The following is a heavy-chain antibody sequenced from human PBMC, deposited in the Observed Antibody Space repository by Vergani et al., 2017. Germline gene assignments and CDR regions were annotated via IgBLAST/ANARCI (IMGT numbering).Heavy chain of an antibody. J-gene: IGHJ2*01. CDR2: IHNRGKT. CDR3: ARSQGDYWYFDL. V-gene: IGHV4-38-2*01. D-gene: IGHD2-21*01. Sequence: QVRLEESGPGLVKPSETLSLTCSVSGYSIGSGFYWAWIRQSPGEGLQWFTSIHNRGKTYHNPSLKSRVSVSLDTSKNRFSLNLTAVTATDTAVYYCARSQGDYWYFDLWGPGYLVTVSS. CDR1: GYSIGSGFY.